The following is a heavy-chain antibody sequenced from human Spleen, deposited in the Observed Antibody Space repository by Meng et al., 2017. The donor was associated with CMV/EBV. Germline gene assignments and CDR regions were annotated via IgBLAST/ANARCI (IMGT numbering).Heavy chain of an antibody. CDR1: GYIFINHG. Sequence: ASVKVSCKASGYIFINHGISWVRQAPGQGLEWMGWISGYDCNTNYAQKFQDRVTMTIGTSTSRGYMEPRSLRSYDTAVYYCAREMGTRSSHGMDGWGQGTTVTVSS. CDR3: AREMGTRSSHGMDG. CDR2: ISGYDCNT. V-gene: IGHV1-18*01. D-gene: IGHD6-13*01. J-gene: IGHJ6*02.